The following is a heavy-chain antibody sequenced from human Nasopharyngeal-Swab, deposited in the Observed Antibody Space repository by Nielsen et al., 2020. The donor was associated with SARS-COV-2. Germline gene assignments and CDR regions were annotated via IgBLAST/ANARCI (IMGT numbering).Heavy chain of an antibody. CDR3: ARGQDGAAAAL. D-gene: IGHD6-13*01. J-gene: IGHJ4*02. Sequence: SETLSLTCAVDGWSFSGCYWSWIRQPPGKGLEWIGEISHSGGTRYNPSLKSRVIISVDTSKNQLSLKLTSLTAADTAMYYCARGQDGAAAALWGQGTLVTVSS. CDR2: ISHSGGT. CDR1: GWSFSGCY. V-gene: IGHV4-34*01.